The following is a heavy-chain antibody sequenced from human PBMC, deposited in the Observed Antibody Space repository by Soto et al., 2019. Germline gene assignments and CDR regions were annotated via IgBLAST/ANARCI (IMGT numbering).Heavy chain of an antibody. V-gene: IGHV4-61*08. CDR3: ARVGGYCSGGSCYDY. CDR1: GGSISSGDYY. CDR2: IYYSGST. Sequence: PSETLSLTCTVSGGSISSGDYYWSWIRQPPGKGLEWIGYIYYSGSTNYNPSLKSRVTISVDTSKNQFSLKLSSVTAADTAVYYCARVGGYCSGGSCYDYWGQGTLVTVSS. J-gene: IGHJ4*02. D-gene: IGHD2-15*01.